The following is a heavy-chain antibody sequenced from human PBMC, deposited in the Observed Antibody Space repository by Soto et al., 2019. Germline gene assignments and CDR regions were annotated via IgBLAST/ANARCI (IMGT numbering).Heavy chain of an antibody. Sequence: GGSLRLSCAASGFTFSSYEMNWVRQAPGKGLEWVSYISSSGSTIYYVDSVKGRFTISRDNAKNSLYLQMNSLRAEDTAVYYCARVPATGPHYFDYWGQGTRVTVSS. CDR2: ISSSGSTI. CDR1: GFTFSSYE. CDR3: ARVPATGPHYFDY. V-gene: IGHV3-48*03. J-gene: IGHJ4*02. D-gene: IGHD2-2*01.